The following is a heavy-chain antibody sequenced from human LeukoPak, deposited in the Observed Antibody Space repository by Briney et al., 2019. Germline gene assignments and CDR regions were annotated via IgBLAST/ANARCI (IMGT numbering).Heavy chain of an antibody. CDR2: IYYTGST. CDR1: GRSISSSGYY. J-gene: IGHJ3*02. V-gene: IGHV4-39*07. CDR3: ARGLYYDSSGYHAFDI. Sequence: SETLSLTCTVSGRSISSSGYYWGWIRQPPGKGLDWIGSIYYTGSTYYNPSLKSRVTISVDKSQNQFSLNLSSVTAADTAVYFCARGLYYDSSGYHAFDIWGQGTMVTVSS. D-gene: IGHD3-22*01.